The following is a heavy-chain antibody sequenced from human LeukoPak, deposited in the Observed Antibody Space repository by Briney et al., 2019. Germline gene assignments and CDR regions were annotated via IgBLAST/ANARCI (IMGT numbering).Heavy chain of an antibody. Sequence: PGESLKISCKASGLSFTSNCIAWVRQMPGEGLEWMGIIYPSDSDTRYSPSFQGQVTISADKSINTAYLQWSSLQASDTAIYYCARRAADAFDFWGQGTMVTVSS. J-gene: IGHJ3*01. D-gene: IGHD6-25*01. V-gene: IGHV5-51*01. CDR1: GLSFTSNC. CDR3: ARRAADAFDF. CDR2: IYPSDSDT.